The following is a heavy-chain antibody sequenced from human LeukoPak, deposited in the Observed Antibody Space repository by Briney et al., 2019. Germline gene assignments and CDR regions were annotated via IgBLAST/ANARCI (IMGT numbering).Heavy chain of an antibody. J-gene: IGHJ4*02. V-gene: IGHV4-39*07. CDR2: IYYSGST. CDR3: ARNGLWFGEFDY. Sequence: PSETLSLTCTVSGGSISSSSYYWGWIRQPPGKGLEWIGSIYYSGSTYYNPSLKSRVTISVDTSKNQFSLKLGSVTAADTAVYYCARNGLWFGEFDYWGQGTLVTVSS. D-gene: IGHD3-10*01. CDR1: GGSISSSSYY.